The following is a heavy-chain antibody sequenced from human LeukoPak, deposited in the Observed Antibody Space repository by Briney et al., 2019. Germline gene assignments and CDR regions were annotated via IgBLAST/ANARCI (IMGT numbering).Heavy chain of an antibody. Sequence: GGSLRLSCAASGFTFTSYALSWVRQAPGKGLEWVSYISTSGSTIYYADSVKGRFTISRDNAKNSLYLQMNSLRAEDTAVYYCATSQGSWPDYFDYWGQGTLVTVSS. CDR1: GFTFTSYA. D-gene: IGHD6-13*01. V-gene: IGHV3-48*01. CDR3: ATSQGSWPDYFDY. J-gene: IGHJ4*02. CDR2: ISTSGSTI.